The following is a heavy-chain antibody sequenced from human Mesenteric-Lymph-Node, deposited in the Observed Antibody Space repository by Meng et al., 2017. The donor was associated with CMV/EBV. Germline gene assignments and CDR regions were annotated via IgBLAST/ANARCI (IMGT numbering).Heavy chain of an antibody. CDR1: GFTFRNYG. CDR3: AKFGEFGVLLEAFFDY. J-gene: IGHJ4*02. V-gene: IGHV3-23*01. CDR2: ISDSGGST. D-gene: IGHD3-10*01. Sequence: GESLKISCAASGFTFRNYGMSWVRQAPGKGLELVSVISDSGGSTHNADSVKGRFTISRDNSKNTLYLQMNRLRAEDTAVYYCAKFGEFGVLLEAFFDYWGQGTPVTVSS.